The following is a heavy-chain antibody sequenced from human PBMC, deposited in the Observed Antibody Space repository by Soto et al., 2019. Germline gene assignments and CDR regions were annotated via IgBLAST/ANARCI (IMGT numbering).Heavy chain of an antibody. J-gene: IGHJ4*02. V-gene: IGHV4-59*01. CDR1: GGSISSYY. CDR3: AREADGDYPDY. Sequence: SETLSLTCTVSGGSISSYYWSWIRQPPGKGLEWIGYIYYSGSTNYNPSLKSRVTIAVDTSKNQFSLKLISVTAADTAVYYCAREADGDYPDYWGQGTLVTVSS. CDR2: IYYSGST. D-gene: IGHD4-17*01.